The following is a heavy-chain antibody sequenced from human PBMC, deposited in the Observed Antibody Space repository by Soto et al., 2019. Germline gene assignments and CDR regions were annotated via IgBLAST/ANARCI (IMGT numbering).Heavy chain of an antibody. CDR1: GVSISRGDYY. CDR2: IYNSGST. J-gene: IGHJ5*02. Sequence: TLSLTCTVSGVSISRGDYYWSWIRQPPGKGLEWIGYIYNSGSTYYNPSLKSRVTISVDTSKNQFSLKLSSVTAADTAVYYCARDGTRGQNWFDPWGQGTLVTVSS. D-gene: IGHD1-26*01. V-gene: IGHV4-30-4*08. CDR3: ARDGTRGQNWFDP.